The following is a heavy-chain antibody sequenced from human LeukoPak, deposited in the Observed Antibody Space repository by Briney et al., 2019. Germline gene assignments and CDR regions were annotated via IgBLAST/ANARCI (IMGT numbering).Heavy chain of an antibody. CDR2: ISGSGGST. Sequence: GGSLRLSCAASGFTFSSYAMSWVRQAPGKVLEWVSAISGSGGSTYYADSVKGRFTISSDNSKNTLYLQMNSLRAEDTAVYYCAKLWFGDPQDGWAFDIWGQGTMVTVSS. CDR1: GFTFSSYA. J-gene: IGHJ3*02. CDR3: AKLWFGDPQDGWAFDI. D-gene: IGHD3-10*01. V-gene: IGHV3-23*01.